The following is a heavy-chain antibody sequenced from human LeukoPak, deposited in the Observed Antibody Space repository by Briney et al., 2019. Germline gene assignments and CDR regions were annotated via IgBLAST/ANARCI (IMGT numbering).Heavy chain of an antibody. V-gene: IGHV1-69*01. J-gene: IGHJ6*03. CDR2: IIPIFGTA. Sequence: SVKVSCKASGGTFSSYAISWVRQAPGQGLEWMGGIIPIFGTANYAQKFQGRVTITADESTSTAYMELSSLRSEDTAVYYCARDLSSTVYCYYYMDVWSKGTTVTVSS. CDR3: ARDLSSTVYCYYYMDV. CDR1: GGTFSSYA. D-gene: IGHD4-11*01.